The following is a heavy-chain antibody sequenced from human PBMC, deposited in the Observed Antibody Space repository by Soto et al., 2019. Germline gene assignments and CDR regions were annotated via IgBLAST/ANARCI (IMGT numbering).Heavy chain of an antibody. V-gene: IGHV4-61*01. CDR3: ARAGATGYGDYDVYFDY. CDR1: GGSVSSGSYY. Sequence: SETLSLTCTVSGGSVSSGSYYWSWIQQPPGKGLEWIGYIYYSGSTNYNPSLKSRVTISVDTSKNQFSLKLSSVTAADTAVYYCARAGATGYGDYDVYFDYWGQGTLVTVSS. J-gene: IGHJ4*02. D-gene: IGHD4-17*01. CDR2: IYYSGST.